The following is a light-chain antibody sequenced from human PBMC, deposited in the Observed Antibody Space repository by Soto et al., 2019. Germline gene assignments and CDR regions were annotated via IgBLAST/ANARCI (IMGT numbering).Light chain of an antibody. V-gene: IGLV2-14*01. J-gene: IGLJ3*02. CDR3: TSYTGSSTWV. CDR2: EVS. Sequence: QSALTQPASVSGSPGQSITISCTGTNSDVGAYKYVSWYQQHPGKAPKLMIYEVSNRPSGVSNRFSGSKSGNTASLTISGLQAEDEADYYCTSYTGSSTWVFGGGTKLTVL. CDR1: NSDVGAYKY.